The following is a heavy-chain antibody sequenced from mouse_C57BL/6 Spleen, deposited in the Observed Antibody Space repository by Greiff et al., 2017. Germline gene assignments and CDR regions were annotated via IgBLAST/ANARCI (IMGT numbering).Heavy chain of an antibody. CDR1: GFNIKDDY. CDR3: TIDGFDY. CDR2: IDPENGDT. V-gene: IGHV14-4*01. D-gene: IGHD2-3*01. Sequence: VQLQQSGAELVRPGASVKLSCTASGFNIKDDYMHWVKQRPEQGLEWIGWIDPENGDTEYASKFQGKATITADTSSNTAYLQLSSLTSEDTAVYYSTIDGFDYWGQGTTLTVSS. J-gene: IGHJ2*01.